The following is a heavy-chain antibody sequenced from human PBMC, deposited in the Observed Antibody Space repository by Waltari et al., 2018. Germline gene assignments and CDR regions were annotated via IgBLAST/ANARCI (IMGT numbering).Heavy chain of an antibody. Sequence: QVQLQESGPGLVKPSETLSLTCTVSGGSISSYYWSWIRQPPGKGLEWIGYIYYSGSTNYTPSLRRRVTISVDTSKNQFSLKLSSVTAADTAVYYCARTYYDFWSGYSDWYYFDYWGQGTLVTVSS. CDR3: ARTYYDFWSGYSDWYYFDY. D-gene: IGHD3-3*01. CDR2: IYYSGST. CDR1: GGSISSYY. J-gene: IGHJ4*02. V-gene: IGHV4-59*01.